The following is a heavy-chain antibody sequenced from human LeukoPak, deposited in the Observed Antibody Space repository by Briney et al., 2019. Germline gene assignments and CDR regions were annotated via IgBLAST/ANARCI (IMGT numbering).Heavy chain of an antibody. Sequence: SETLSLTCAISGGSISSSDYSWNWIRQPPGKGLEWIGYVYHSGSTYFNPSLKSRLTMSVDGSKSQFSLKLSSVTAADTAVYYCARVAIDAFDIWGQGTMVTVSS. V-gene: IGHV4-30-2*01. CDR3: ARVAIDAFDI. CDR1: GGSISSSDYS. CDR2: VYHSGST. J-gene: IGHJ3*02.